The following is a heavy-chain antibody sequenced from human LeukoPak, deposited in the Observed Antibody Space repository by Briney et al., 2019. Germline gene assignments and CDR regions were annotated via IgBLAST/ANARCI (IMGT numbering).Heavy chain of an antibody. CDR2: ISYDGSNK. CDR1: GFTFSSYG. V-gene: IGHV3-30*18. CDR3: AKDLEGGWYQGYYYYGMDV. J-gene: IGHJ6*02. D-gene: IGHD6-19*01. Sequence: PGRSLRLSCAASGFTFSSYGMHWVRQAPGKGLEGVAVISYDGSNKYYADSVKGRFTISRDNSKNTLYLQMNSLRAEDTAVYYCAKDLEGGWYQGYYYYGMDVWGQGTTVTVSS.